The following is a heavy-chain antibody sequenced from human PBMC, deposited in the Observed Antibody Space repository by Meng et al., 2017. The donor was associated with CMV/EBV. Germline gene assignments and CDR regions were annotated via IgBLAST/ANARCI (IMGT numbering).Heavy chain of an antibody. D-gene: IGHD5-18*01. CDR2: IIPIFGTA. J-gene: IGHJ6*02. CDR3: ASSDPAMTYYYYYGMDV. Sequence: SVQVSCKASGGTFSSYAISWVRQAPGQGLEWMGGIIPIFGTANYAQKFQGRVTITTDESTSTAYMELSSLRSEDTAVYYCASSDPAMTYYYYYGMDVWGQGTTVTVSS. V-gene: IGHV1-69*05. CDR1: GGTFSSYA.